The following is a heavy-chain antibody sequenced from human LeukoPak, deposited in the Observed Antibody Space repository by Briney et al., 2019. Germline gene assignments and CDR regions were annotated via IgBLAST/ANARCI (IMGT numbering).Heavy chain of an antibody. CDR3: ARGYGDNYYYYYYMDV. Sequence: SETLSLTCAVYGGSFSGYYWSWLRQPPGKGLEWIGEINHSGSTNYNPSLKSRVTISVDTSKNQFSLKLSSVTAADTAVYYCARGYGDNYYYYYYMDVWGKGTTVTVSS. CDR1: GGSFSGYY. J-gene: IGHJ6*03. CDR2: INHSGST. V-gene: IGHV4-34*01. D-gene: IGHD4-17*01.